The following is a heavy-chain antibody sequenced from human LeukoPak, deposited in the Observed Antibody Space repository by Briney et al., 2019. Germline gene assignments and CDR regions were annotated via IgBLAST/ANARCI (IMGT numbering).Heavy chain of an antibody. D-gene: IGHD3-22*01. CDR1: GFTFSYYA. CDR2: ISSNGGST. Sequence: GGTLRLSCSASGFTFSYYAMHWVRQAAGKGLEFVSGISSNGGSTYYADSLKGRFTVSRDNSNNTLYLQMSSLRAEDTAIYYCAKGPTYDSLPYYFDYWGQGTLVTVSS. CDR3: AKGPTYDSLPYYFDY. J-gene: IGHJ4*02. V-gene: IGHV3-64D*09.